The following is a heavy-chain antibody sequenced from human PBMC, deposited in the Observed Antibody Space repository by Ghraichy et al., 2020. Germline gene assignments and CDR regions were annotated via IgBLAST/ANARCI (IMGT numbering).Heavy chain of an antibody. CDR2: INPNSGGT. D-gene: IGHD6-19*01. V-gene: IGHV1-2*02. Sequence: ASVKVSCKASGYTFTGYYMHWVRQAPGQGLEWMGWINPNSGGTNYAQKFQGRVTMTRDTSISTAYMELSRLRSDDTAVYYCARVIVAVAGTWGFDYWGQGTLVTVSS. CDR3: ARVIVAVAGTWGFDY. CDR1: GYTFTGYY. J-gene: IGHJ4*02.